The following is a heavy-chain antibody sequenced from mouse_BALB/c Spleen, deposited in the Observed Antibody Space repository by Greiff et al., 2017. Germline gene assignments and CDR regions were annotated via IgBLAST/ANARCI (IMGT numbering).Heavy chain of an antibody. V-gene: IGHV1-15*01. CDR2: IDPETGGT. D-gene: IGHD1-1*01. CDR3: TRLTSAY. J-gene: IGHJ3*01. CDR1: GYTFTDYE. Sequence: VQLQQSGAELVRPGASVTLSCKASGYTFTDYEMHWVKQTPVHGLEWIGAIDPETGGTAYNQKFKGKATLTADKSSSTAYMELRSLTSEDSAVYYCTRLTSAYWGQGTLVTVSA.